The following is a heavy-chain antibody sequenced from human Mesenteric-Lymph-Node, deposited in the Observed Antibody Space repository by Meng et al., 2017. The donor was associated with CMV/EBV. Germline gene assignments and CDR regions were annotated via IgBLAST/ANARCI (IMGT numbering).Heavy chain of an antibody. CDR1: GYTFTSYD. Sequence: SVKVSCKASGYTFTSYDINWVRQAPGQGLEWMGGIIPVFGTAKYAEKFQGRVTITTDESTTTAYMELSSLRSEDTAVYYCARINYDSTGYYFYYYGMDVWGQGTTVTVSS. V-gene: IGHV1-69*05. D-gene: IGHD3-22*01. CDR3: ARINYDSTGYYFYYYGMDV. J-gene: IGHJ6*02. CDR2: IIPVFGTA.